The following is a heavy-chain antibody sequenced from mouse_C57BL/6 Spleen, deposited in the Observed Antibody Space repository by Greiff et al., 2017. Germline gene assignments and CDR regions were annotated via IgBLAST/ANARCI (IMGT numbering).Heavy chain of an antibody. D-gene: IGHD2-5*01. CDR3: TTDSNYGYYYAMDY. CDR1: GFNIKDDY. Sequence: EVQLQQSGAELVRPGASVKLSCTASGFNIKDDYMHWVKQRPEQGLEWIGWIDPENGDTEYASKFQGKATITADTSSNTAYLQRSSLTSEDTAVYYCTTDSNYGYYYAMDYWGQGTSVTVSS. V-gene: IGHV14-4*01. J-gene: IGHJ4*01. CDR2: IDPENGDT.